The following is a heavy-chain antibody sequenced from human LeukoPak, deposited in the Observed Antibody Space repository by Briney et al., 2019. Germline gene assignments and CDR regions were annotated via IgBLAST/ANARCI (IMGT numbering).Heavy chain of an antibody. CDR2: ISSGGRTI. CDR3: AELGITMIGGV. CDR1: GLTFSDYY. Sequence: GGSLRLSCAASGLTFSDYYMSWIRQAPGKGLEWVSYISSGGRTIYYADSVKGRFTMSRDNAKNSLYLQMNSLRAEDTAVYYCAELGITMIGGVWGKGTTVTISS. V-gene: IGHV3-11*04. J-gene: IGHJ6*04. D-gene: IGHD3-10*02.